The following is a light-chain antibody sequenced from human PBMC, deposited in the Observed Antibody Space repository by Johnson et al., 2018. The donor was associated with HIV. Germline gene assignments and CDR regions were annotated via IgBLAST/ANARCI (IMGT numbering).Light chain of an antibody. J-gene: IGLJ1*01. CDR1: GSNIGNNY. V-gene: IGLV1-51*02. CDR2: ENN. Sequence: QSVLTQPPSVSAAPGQKVTISCSGSGSNIGNNYVSWYQQLPGSAPKLLIYENNKRPSGIPDRFSGSKSGTSATLGITGLQTGDEADYYCGTWDSSLNAYVFGAATKVAVL. CDR3: GTWDSSLNAYV.